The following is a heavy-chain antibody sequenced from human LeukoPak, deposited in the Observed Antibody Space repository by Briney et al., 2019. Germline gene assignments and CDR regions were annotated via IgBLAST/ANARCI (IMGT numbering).Heavy chain of an antibody. CDR2: INQDESET. CDR3: VRSWLLVAATRPTDY. V-gene: IGHV3-7*01. CDR1: GFTFSSYW. D-gene: IGHD1-26*01. Sequence: PGGSLRLSCAVPGFTFSSYWMTWVRQAPGKGLEWVASINQDESETYYVASVEGRFTISRDNAKNSLYLQMNGLRVGDTAIYYCVRSWLLVAATRPTDYWGQGTLVTVSS. J-gene: IGHJ4*02.